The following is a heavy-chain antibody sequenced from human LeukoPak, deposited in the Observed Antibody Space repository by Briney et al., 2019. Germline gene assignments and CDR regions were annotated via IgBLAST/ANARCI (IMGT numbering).Heavy chain of an antibody. CDR3: ARDKSDDSSGLLY. CDR2: IYSGGST. V-gene: IGHV3-53*01. CDR1: VFTASSNY. D-gene: IGHD3-22*01. Sequence: PGGSLRLSCAASVFTASSNYMSWVRQAPGKGLEWVSVIYSGGSTHYAVSVKGRFTISRDSSKNTLYLQMNSLRAEDTGVYYCARDKSDDSSGLLYWGQGTLVTVSS. J-gene: IGHJ4*02.